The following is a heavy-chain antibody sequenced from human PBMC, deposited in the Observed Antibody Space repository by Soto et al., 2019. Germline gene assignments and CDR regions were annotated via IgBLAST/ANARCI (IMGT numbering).Heavy chain of an antibody. D-gene: IGHD6-13*01. Sequence: ASVKVSCKASGYTFTSYAMHWVRQAPGQRLEWMGWINAGNGNTKHSQKFQGRVTITRDTSASTAYMELSSLGSEDTAVYYCASGSSWYHDAFAIWGQGTMVTVSS. J-gene: IGHJ3*02. CDR3: ASGSSWYHDAFAI. V-gene: IGHV1-3*01. CDR2: INAGNGNT. CDR1: GYTFTSYA.